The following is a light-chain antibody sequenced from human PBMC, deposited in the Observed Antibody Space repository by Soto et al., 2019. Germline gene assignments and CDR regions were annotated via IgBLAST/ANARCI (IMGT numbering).Light chain of an antibody. CDR1: QSVSSSY. J-gene: IGKJ3*01. CDR2: GAS. V-gene: IGKV3-20*01. Sequence: EIVLTQSPGTLSLSPGERGTLSCRASQSVSSSYLAWYQQKPGQAPRLLIYGASSRATGIPDRFSGSGSGTDFPLTISRLEPEDFAVYYCQQYGSSFTFGPGTKVDIK. CDR3: QQYGSSFT.